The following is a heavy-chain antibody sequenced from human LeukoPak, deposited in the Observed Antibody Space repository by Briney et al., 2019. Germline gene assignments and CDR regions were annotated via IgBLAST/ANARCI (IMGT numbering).Heavy chain of an antibody. D-gene: IGHD3-3*01. Sequence: TSETLSLTCTVSGGSISSSSYYWGWIRQPPGTGLEWIGSIYYSGSTYYNPSLKSRVTISVDTSKNQFSLKLSSVTAADTAVYYCARPYYDFWSGYYQGWFDPWGQGTLVTVSS. V-gene: IGHV4-39*01. CDR2: IYYSGST. J-gene: IGHJ5*02. CDR3: ARPYYDFWSGYYQGWFDP. CDR1: GGSISSSSYY.